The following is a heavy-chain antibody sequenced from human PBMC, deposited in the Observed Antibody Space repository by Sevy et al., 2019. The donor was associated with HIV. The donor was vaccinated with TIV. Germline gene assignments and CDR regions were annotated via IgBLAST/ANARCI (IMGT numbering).Heavy chain of an antibody. D-gene: IGHD3-22*01. CDR1: GYTFTIYG. J-gene: IGHJ4*02. V-gene: IGHV3-23*01. CDR2: ISGSGSTT. Sequence: GGSLRLSCAASGYTFTIYGMIWVRQAPGKGLEWVSGISGSGSTTYYENSVKGRFTISRDNSKNTLYLQMNSLRAEDKAVYYCAKVAGSSDYLPGDFWGQGTLVTVSS. CDR3: AKVAGSSDYLPGDF.